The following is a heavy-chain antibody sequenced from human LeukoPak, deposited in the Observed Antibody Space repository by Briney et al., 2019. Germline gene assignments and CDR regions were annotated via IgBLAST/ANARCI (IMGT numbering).Heavy chain of an antibody. CDR2: IYYSGST. D-gene: IGHD1-14*01. CDR1: GDSISRMGNY. J-gene: IGHJ4*02. V-gene: IGHV4-30-4*08. Sequence: PSETLSLTCTVSGDSISRMGNYWSWIRQPPGKGLEWIGYIYYSGSTYYKPSLKSRLTMSLHTSRNQFSLKVTSVTAADTAVYYCARESEHRGASPVSVDWGQGTLVTVSS. CDR3: ARESEHRGASPVSVD.